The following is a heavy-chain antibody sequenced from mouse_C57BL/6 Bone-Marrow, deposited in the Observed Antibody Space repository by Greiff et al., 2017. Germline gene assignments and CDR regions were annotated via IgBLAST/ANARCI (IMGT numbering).Heavy chain of an antibody. V-gene: IGHV5-9-1*02. CDR1: GFTFSSYA. J-gene: IGHJ1*03. D-gene: IGHD2-2*01. CDR3: TRAPLWLKYFDV. CDR2: ISSGGDYI. Sequence: DVHLVESGEGLVKPGGSLKLSCAASGFTFSSYAMSWVRQTPEKRLEWVAYISSGGDYIYYADTVKGRFTISRDNARNTLYLQMSSLKSEDTAMYYCTRAPLWLKYFDVWGTGTTVTVSS.